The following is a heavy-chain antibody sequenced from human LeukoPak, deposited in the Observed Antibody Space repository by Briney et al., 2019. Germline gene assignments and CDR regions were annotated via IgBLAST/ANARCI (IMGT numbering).Heavy chain of an antibody. CDR2: ISNGGTT. CDR3: ARVLKWFGELRFDY. J-gene: IGHJ4*02. Sequence: PSETLSLTCTVSGGSISSGTYHWSWIRQYPGKGLEWIGHISNGGTTYYNPSLRSRVTISVDTSKNQFSLKLSSVTAADTAVYYCARVLKWFGELRFDYWGQGTLVTVSS. D-gene: IGHD3-10*01. CDR1: GGSISSGTYH. V-gene: IGHV4-31*03.